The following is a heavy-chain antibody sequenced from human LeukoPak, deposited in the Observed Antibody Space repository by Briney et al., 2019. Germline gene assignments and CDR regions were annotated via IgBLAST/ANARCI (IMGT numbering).Heavy chain of an antibody. Sequence: ASVKVSCKASGYTFTGYYMHWVRQAPGQGLEWMGWINPNSGGTNYAQKFQGRVTMTRDTSSSTAYMELSRLRSDDTAVYYCARADGSSGWFDPWGQGTLVTVSS. D-gene: IGHD6-19*01. J-gene: IGHJ5*02. V-gene: IGHV1-2*02. CDR3: ARADGSSGWFDP. CDR1: GYTFTGYY. CDR2: INPNSGGT.